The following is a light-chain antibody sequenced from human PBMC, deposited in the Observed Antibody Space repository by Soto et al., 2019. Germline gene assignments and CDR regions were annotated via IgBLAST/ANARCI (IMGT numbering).Light chain of an antibody. V-gene: IGLV2-11*01. J-gene: IGLJ1*01. CDR3: SSYTSGSAFYV. Sequence: QSALTQPRSVSGSPGQSVTISCTGTNSDVGDYSYVSWYQQHPGKAPKLLIYDVSKRPSGVPDRFSGSKSGNTASLTISGLQGEDEADYYCSSYTSGSAFYVFGTGTKLTVL. CDR1: NSDVGDYSY. CDR2: DVS.